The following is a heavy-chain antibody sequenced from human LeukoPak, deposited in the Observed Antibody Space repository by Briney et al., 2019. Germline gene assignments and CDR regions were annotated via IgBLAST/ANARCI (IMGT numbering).Heavy chain of an antibody. V-gene: IGHV3-48*02. CDR3: AIRSLRSSWDSFDY. D-gene: IGHD6-13*01. Sequence: GGSLRLSCAASGFTFSSYSMNWVRQAPGKGLEWVSYITSSSSSIYYADSVKGRFTISRDNAKNSLYLQMNSLRDEDTAVYYCAIRSLRSSWDSFDYWGQGALVTVSS. CDR1: GFTFSSYS. CDR2: ITSSSSSI. J-gene: IGHJ4*02.